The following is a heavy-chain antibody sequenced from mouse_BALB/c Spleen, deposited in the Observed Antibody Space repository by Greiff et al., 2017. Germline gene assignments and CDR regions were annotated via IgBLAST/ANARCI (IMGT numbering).Heavy chain of an antibody. CDR2: IDPANGNT. V-gene: IGHV14-3*02. J-gene: IGHJ2*01. D-gene: IGHD1-1*01. CDR1: GFNIKDTY. Sequence: EVHLVESGAELVKPGASVKLSCTASGFNIKDTYMHWVKQRPEQGLEWIGRIDPANGNTKYDPKFQGKATITADTSSNTAYLQLSSLTSEDTAVYYCAIITTDYWGQGTTLTVSS. CDR3: AIITTDY.